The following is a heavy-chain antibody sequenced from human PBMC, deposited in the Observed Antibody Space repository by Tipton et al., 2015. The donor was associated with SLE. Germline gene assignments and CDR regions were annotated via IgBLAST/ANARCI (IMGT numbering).Heavy chain of an antibody. D-gene: IGHD7-27*01. J-gene: IGHJ2*01. CDR3: ARSPLTGGYWYFDL. CDR2: IYYSGST. V-gene: IGHV4-31*03. CDR1: GGSISSGGYY. Sequence: TLSLTCTVSGGSISSGGYYWSWIRQHPGKGLEWIGYIYYSGSTNYNPSLKNRVTMSVDTSKNQFSLKLSSVTAADTAVYYCARSPLTGGYWYFDLWGRGTLVTVSS.